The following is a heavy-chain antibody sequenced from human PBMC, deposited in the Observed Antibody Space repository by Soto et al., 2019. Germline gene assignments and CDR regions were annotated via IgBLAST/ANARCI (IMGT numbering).Heavy chain of an antibody. D-gene: IGHD3-10*01. CDR3: ARCLIGVPYGSGSHFDY. Sequence: QVQLQQSGPGLVKPSQTLSLTCAISGDSVSSNSAAWNWIRQSPSRGLEWLGRTYYRSKWYNDYAVSVKSRITINPHTSKNQFSLQLNSVTPEDTAVYYCARCLIGVPYGSGSHFDYWGQGTLVTVSS. J-gene: IGHJ4*02. CDR1: GDSVSSNSAA. CDR2: TYYRSKWYN. V-gene: IGHV6-1*01.